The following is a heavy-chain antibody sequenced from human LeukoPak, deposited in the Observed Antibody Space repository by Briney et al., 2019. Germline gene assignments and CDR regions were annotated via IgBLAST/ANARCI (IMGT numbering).Heavy chain of an antibody. J-gene: IGHJ4*02. CDR2: IGGNGGYT. CDR1: GFTFSTYA. Sequence: GGSLRLSCAASGFTFSTYAMSWVRQAPGKGLEWVSTIGGNGGYTYYGDSVKGRFTISRDNSKNTLYLQTNSLRAEDTAVYYCAKAVRSMVTGGGYFDSWGQGTLVTVSS. CDR3: AKAVRSMVTGGGYFDS. V-gene: IGHV3-23*01. D-gene: IGHD3-10*01.